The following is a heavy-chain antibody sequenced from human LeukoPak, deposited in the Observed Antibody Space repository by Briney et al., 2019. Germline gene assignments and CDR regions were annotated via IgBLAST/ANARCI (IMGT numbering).Heavy chain of an antibody. CDR1: GVPFSNYY. D-gene: IGHD6-19*01. J-gene: IGHJ4*02. Sequence: PSETLSLTCGVSGVPFSNYYWSWVRQSPPQGLEWIGEINHSGYTNYNPSLKSRVTMSIDTSKNQFSLKLTSVTAADAGVYYCTRAVAGHPDWGQGTLVTVSS. V-gene: IGHV4-34*01. CDR2: INHSGYT. CDR3: TRAVAGHPD.